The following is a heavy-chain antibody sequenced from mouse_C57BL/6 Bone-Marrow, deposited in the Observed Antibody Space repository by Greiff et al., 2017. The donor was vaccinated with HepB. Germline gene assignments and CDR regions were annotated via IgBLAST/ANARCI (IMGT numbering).Heavy chain of an antibody. D-gene: IGHD2-12*01. V-gene: IGHV1-81*01. J-gene: IGHJ3*01. CDR1: GYTFTSYG. Sequence: VNVVESGAELARPGASVKLSCKASGYTFTSYGISWVKQRTGQGLEWIGEIYPRSGNTYYNEKFKGKATLTADKSSSTAYMELRSLTSEDSAVYFCARERSYYPFAYWGQGTLVTVSA. CDR3: ARERSYYPFAY. CDR2: IYPRSGNT.